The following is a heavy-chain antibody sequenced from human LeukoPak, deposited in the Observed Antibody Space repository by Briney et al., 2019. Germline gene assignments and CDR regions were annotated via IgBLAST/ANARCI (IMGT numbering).Heavy chain of an antibody. D-gene: IGHD3-3*01. J-gene: IGHJ4*02. V-gene: IGHV3-9*01. CDR3: AKDMAGDFWSGYYGY. CDR2: ISWNSGSI. CDR1: GFTFDDYA. Sequence: PGGSLRLSCAASGFTFDDYAMHWVRQAPGKGLEWVSGISWNSGSIGYADSVKGRFTISRDNAKNSLYLQMNSLRAEDTALYYCAKDMAGDFWSGYYGYWGQGTLVTVSS.